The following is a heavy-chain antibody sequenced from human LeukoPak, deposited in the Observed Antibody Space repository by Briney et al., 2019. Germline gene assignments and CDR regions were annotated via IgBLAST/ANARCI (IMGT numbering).Heavy chain of an antibody. Sequence: SETLSLTCTVSGGSISSSSYYWGWIRQPPGKGLEWIGSIYYSGSTYYNPSLKSRVTISVDTSKNQFSLKLSSVTAADTAVYYCARTSLQLWLNNWGQGTLVTVSS. CDR3: ARTSLQLWLNN. J-gene: IGHJ4*02. V-gene: IGHV4-39*07. D-gene: IGHD5-18*01. CDR1: GGSISSSSYY. CDR2: IYYSGST.